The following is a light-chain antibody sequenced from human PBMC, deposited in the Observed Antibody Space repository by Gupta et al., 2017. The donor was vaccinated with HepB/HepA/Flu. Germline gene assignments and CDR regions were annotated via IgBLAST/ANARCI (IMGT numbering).Light chain of an antibody. V-gene: IGKV1-39*01. J-gene: IGKJ2*03. CDR1: QGISNY. CDR2: AAF. CDR3: QQSYNTPYS. Sequence: DIQLTQSPSSLSASVGDRVTITCRASQGISNYLNWYQQKPGKAPQLLIYAAFSLPSGVPSRFSGSGSATDFTLTIRRLQPEDSATYYCQQSYNTPYSFGQGTKLDIK.